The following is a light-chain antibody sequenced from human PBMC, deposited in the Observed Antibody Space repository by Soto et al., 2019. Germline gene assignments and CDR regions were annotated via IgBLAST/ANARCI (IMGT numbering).Light chain of an antibody. CDR2: WVS. Sequence: DIVLTQSPDSLAVSLGERATMNCKSSQNILYRSNNKNYLAWYQKKPGQPPKLLIYWVSSRESGVPERFSGSGSETDFTLTISNVQAEDVAVYYCQQYYVDSWTFGQGTRVEI. CDR1: QNILYRSNNKNY. CDR3: QQYYVDSWT. V-gene: IGKV4-1*01. J-gene: IGKJ1*01.